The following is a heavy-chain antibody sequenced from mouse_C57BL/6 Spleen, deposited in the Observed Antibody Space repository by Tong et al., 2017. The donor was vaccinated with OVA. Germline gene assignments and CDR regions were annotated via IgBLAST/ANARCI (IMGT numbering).Heavy chain of an antibody. CDR3: ARRYSNYYAMDY. CDR1: GYTFTDYN. J-gene: IGHJ4*01. CDR2: INPNNGGT. Sequence: EVQLQESGPELVKPGASVKTPCKASGYTFTDYNMDWVKQSHGKSLEWIGDINPNNGGTIYNQKFKGKATLTVDKSSSTAYMELRSLTSEDTAVYYCARRYSNYYAMDYWGQGTSFTVSS. V-gene: IGHV1-18*01. D-gene: IGHD2-5*01.